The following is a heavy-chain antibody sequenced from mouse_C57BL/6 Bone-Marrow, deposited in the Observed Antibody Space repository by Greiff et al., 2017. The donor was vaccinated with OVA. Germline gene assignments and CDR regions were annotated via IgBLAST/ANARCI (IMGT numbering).Heavy chain of an antibody. CDR1: GYAFSSSW. D-gene: IGHD1-1*01. Sequence: LVESGPELVKPGASVKISCKASGYAFSSSWMNWVKQRPGKGLEWIGRIYPGDGDTNYNGKFKGKATLTADKSSSTAYMQLSSLTSEDSAVYFCARYRYGSSSFDYWGQGTTLTVSS. CDR2: IYPGDGDT. J-gene: IGHJ2*01. V-gene: IGHV1-82*01. CDR3: ARYRYGSSSFDY.